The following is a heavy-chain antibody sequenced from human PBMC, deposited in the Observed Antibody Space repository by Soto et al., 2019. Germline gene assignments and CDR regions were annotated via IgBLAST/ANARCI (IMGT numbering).Heavy chain of an antibody. V-gene: IGHV3-23*01. CDR1: GFTFISYA. CDR2: ISGSGSST. D-gene: IGHD5-12*01. J-gene: IGHJ4*02. Sequence: EVQLLESGGGLVQPGESLRLSCAASGFTFISYAMSWVRQAPGKGLEWVSIISGSGSSTYYGDSVKGRFSVSRDNSKNTVFLQMNSLRAEDTAVYYCASLYDSSPVRFDYWGLGTLVTVSS. CDR3: ASLYDSSPVRFDY.